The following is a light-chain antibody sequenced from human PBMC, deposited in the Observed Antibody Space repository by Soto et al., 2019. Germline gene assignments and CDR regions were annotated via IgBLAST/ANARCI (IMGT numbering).Light chain of an antibody. CDR1: QYINTR. J-gene: IGKJ1*01. V-gene: IGKV3D-11*03. Sequence: EIVLTQSPATLSSFPGDRVTLSCRASQYINTRLAWYQHRPGQAPRILIYQTSIRAAGIPARFSASGTGTDFTLTISDVQPEDFAVYYCHQRQSWPRTFGQGTKVDIK. CDR3: HQRQSWPRT. CDR2: QTS.